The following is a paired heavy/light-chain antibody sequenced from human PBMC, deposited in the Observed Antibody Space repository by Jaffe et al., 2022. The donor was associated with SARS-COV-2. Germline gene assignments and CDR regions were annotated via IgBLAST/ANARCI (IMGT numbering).Heavy chain of an antibody. J-gene: IGHJ6*02. CDR3: ARAPASGSYYFGYYGMDV. V-gene: IGHV4-4*02. CDR2: IYHSGSS. D-gene: IGHD3-10*01. Sequence: VQLQESGPGLVKPSGTLSLTCAVSGGSISTRYWWTWVRQSPGKGLEWIGEIYHSGSSNYNPSLKSRVTMSVDKSKNQFSLQLSSVTAADTAVFYCARAPASGSYYFGYYGMDVWGPGTTVIVSS. CDR1: GGSISTRYW.
Light chain of an antibody. Sequence: EIVLTQSPDTLSLSPGERATLSCRASQSISSGFLAWYQQRPGQAPRLLIYGASNRAIDIPDRFTGSGSGADFTLTISRLEPEDFAVYYCQQYGDSPRTFGQGTKVEI. CDR3: QQYGDSPRT. J-gene: IGKJ1*01. CDR1: QSISSGF. V-gene: IGKV3-20*01. CDR2: GAS.